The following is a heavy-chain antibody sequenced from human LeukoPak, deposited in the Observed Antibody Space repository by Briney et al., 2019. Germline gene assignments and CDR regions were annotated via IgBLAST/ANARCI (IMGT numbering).Heavy chain of an antibody. Sequence: GGPLRLSCAASGFTFNTYSITWVRQAPGKGLEWVSLISRTSETTFYADSVKGRFTISRDNGKNSLYLQMNGLRAEDTAVYYCARGAIDTTRWFDPWGRGTLVTVSS. D-gene: IGHD1-1*01. V-gene: IGHV3-21*01. J-gene: IGHJ5*02. CDR1: GFTFNTYS. CDR2: ISRTSETT. CDR3: ARGAIDTTRWFDP.